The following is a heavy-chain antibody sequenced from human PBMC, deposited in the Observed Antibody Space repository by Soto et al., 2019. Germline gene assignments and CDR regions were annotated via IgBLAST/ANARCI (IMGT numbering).Heavy chain of an antibody. Sequence: GGSLRLSCAASGFTFSSYAMSWVRQAPGKGLEWVSAISGSGGSTYYADSVKGRFTISRDNSKNTLYLQMNSLRAEDTAVYYCAKDPKTTVTLPNFFDYWGQGTLVTVSS. CDR1: GFTFSSYA. CDR3: AKDPKTTVTLPNFFDY. CDR2: ISGSGGST. J-gene: IGHJ4*02. V-gene: IGHV3-23*01. D-gene: IGHD4-4*01.